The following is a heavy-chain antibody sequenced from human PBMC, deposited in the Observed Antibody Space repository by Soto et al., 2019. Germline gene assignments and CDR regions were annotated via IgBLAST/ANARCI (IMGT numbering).Heavy chain of an antibody. CDR1: GYTFTGYY. CDR2: INPNSGGT. CDR3: ARGAITMIVVVPDFDY. D-gene: IGHD3-22*01. V-gene: IGHV1-2*04. Sequence: ASVKVSCKPSGYTFTGYYMHWVRQAPGQGLEWMGWINPNSGGTNYAQKFQGWVTMTRDTSISTAYMELSRLRSDDTAVYYCARGAITMIVVVPDFDYWGQGTLVTVSS. J-gene: IGHJ4*02.